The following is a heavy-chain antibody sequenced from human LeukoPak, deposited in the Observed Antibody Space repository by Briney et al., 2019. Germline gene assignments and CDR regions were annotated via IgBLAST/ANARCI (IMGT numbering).Heavy chain of an antibody. D-gene: IGHD3-22*01. CDR3: AGFFYDNSGDAFDI. J-gene: IGHJ3*02. CDR2: LIPSYGSA. Sequence: SVKVSCKASGGSFTFTSHAICWVRQAPGQGLEWMGRLIPSYGSANYAQKFQGRVTITSDESTRTVYMELSSLRPEDSAVHYCAGFFYDNSGDAFDIWGQGTMVTVSS. CDR1: GGSFTFTSHA. V-gene: IGHV1-69*13.